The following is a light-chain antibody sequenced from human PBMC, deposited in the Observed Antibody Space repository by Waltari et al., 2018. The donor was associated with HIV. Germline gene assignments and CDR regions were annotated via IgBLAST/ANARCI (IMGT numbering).Light chain of an antibody. J-gene: IGKJ1*01. Sequence: EIALTQSPGTLSLSPGERATLSCRASQTISSTYLAWYQQKPGQAPRLLIYGASSRATGIPDRFSGSGSGTDFTLTISSLEPEDCAVYYCQQYTGSPRTFGQGTKVELK. CDR2: GAS. V-gene: IGKV3-20*01. CDR1: QTISSTY. CDR3: QQYTGSPRT.